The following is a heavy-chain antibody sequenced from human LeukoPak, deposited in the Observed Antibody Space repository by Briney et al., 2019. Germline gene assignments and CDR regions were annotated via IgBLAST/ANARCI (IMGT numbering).Heavy chain of an antibody. CDR1: GFTFSSYA. D-gene: IGHD3-22*01. V-gene: IGHV3-23*01. Sequence: EPGGSLRLSCAASGFTFSSYAMSWVRQAPGKGLEWVSAISGSGGSTYYADSVEGRFTISRDNSKNTLYLQMNSLRAEDTAVYYCAKGEYYYDSSGYTDGFQWGQGTLVTVSS. CDR2: ISGSGGST. CDR3: AKGEYYYDSSGYTDGFQ. J-gene: IGHJ4*02.